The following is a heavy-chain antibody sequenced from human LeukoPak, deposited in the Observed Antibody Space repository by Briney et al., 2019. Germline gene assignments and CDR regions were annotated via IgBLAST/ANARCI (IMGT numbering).Heavy chain of an antibody. V-gene: IGHV1-2*06. CDR2: INPNSGGT. D-gene: IGHD5-18*01. Sequence: GASVKVSCKASGYTFTGYYMHWVRQAPGQGLEWMGRINPNSGGTNYAQKFQGRVTITADESTSTAYMELSSLRSEDTAVYYCARGYSYGYLFDYWGQGTLVTVSS. J-gene: IGHJ4*02. CDR1: GYTFTGYY. CDR3: ARGYSYGYLFDY.